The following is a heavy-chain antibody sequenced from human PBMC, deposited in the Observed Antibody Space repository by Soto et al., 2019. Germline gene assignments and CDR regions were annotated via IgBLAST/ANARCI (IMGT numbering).Heavy chain of an antibody. J-gene: IGHJ6*02. CDR3: ARQGGDCSGGSCYSGYYYYGMDV. CDR1: GGYISRSNYY. D-gene: IGHD2-15*01. V-gene: IGHV4-39*01. Sequence: QLQLLESGPGLVKPSETVSLTCTVTGGYISRSNYYWGWIRQPPGKGLEWIGNMYYSGSTYYNPSLKSRVTIFVDTSKNQFSLKLSSVTAADTAAYYCARQGGDCSGGSCYSGYYYYGMDVWGQGTTVTVSS. CDR2: MYYSGST.